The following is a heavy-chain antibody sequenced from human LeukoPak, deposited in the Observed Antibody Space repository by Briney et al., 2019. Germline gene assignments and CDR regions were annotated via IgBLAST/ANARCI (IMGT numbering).Heavy chain of an antibody. Sequence: SGTLSLTCTVSGASVSRNWWSWVRQPPGKGLEWIGEIHHSGGTNYNPSLKSRVTMSLDNSNNHFSLKLSSVTAADTAVYYCARERGEYSYAYDYWGQGTLVTVSS. CDR2: IHHSGGT. V-gene: IGHV4-4*02. CDR1: GASVSRNW. CDR3: ARERGEYSYAYDY. D-gene: IGHD5-18*01. J-gene: IGHJ4*02.